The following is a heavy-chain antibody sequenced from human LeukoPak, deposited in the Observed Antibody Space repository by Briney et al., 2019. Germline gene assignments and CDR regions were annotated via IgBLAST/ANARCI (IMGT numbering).Heavy chain of an antibody. Sequence: PSETLSLTCAVSGGSISSSNWWSWVRQPPGKGLEWIGEINHSGSTNYNPSLKSRVTISVDTSKNQFSLKLSSVTAADTAVYYCARGSSGSGSFDYWGQGTLVTVSS. CDR1: GGSISSSNW. J-gene: IGHJ4*02. V-gene: IGHV4-4*02. CDR2: INHSGST. D-gene: IGHD3-10*01. CDR3: ARGSSGSGSFDY.